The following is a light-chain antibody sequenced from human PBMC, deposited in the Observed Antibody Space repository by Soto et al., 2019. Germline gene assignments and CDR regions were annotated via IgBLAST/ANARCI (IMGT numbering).Light chain of an antibody. V-gene: IGLV2-14*01. CDR3: SSYTSSSTDV. Sequence: QSVLTQPASVSGSPGQSITISCTGTSSDVGGYNYVSWYHQHPGKAPKLMIYDVSNRPSGVSNRFSGSKSGNTASLTISGLQAEDEADYYCSSYTSSSTDVFGTGTKVTVL. CDR1: SSDVGGYNY. J-gene: IGLJ1*01. CDR2: DVS.